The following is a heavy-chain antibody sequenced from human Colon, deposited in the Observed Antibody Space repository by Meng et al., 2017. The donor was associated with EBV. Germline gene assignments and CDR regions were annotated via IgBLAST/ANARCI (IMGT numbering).Heavy chain of an antibody. J-gene: IGHJ4*02. CDR2: IYHGGST. D-gene: IGHD2-21*02. CDR3: ARVGAYCGGDCYHPR. CDR1: AGSLSCMNW. Sequence: QESLPVAAKPSATLPMRCACRAGSLSCMNWWGAGRQHPGKGLDGIGEIYHGGSTNYNPSLKSRVTISVDESKNQFSLRLSSVTAADTAVYYCARVGAYCGGDCYHPRWGQGTLVTISS. V-gene: IGHV4-4*02.